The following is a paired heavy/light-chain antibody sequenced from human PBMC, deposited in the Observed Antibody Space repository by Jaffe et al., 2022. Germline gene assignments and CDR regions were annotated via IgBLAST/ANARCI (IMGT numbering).Light chain of an antibody. Sequence: DIQMTQSPSSLSASVGDRVTITCRASQSISSYLNWYQQKPGKAPKLLIYAASSLQSGVPSRFSGSGSGTDFTLTISSLQPEDFATYYCQQSYSTSLVTFGGGTKVEIK. V-gene: IGKV1-39*01. CDR2: AAS. J-gene: IGKJ4*01. CDR1: QSISSY. CDR3: QQSYSTSLVT.
Heavy chain of an antibody. CDR1: GGTFSSYT. J-gene: IGHJ2*01. CDR3: ARDNGEWRSYWYFDL. V-gene: IGHV1-69*08. CDR2: IIPILGIA. Sequence: QVQLVQSGAEVKKPGSSVKVSCKASGGTFSSYTISWVRQAPGQGLEWMGRIIPILGIANYAQKFQGRVTITADKSTSTAYMELSSLRSEDTAVYYCARDNGEWRSYWYFDLWGRGTLVTVSS. D-gene: IGHD3-10*01.